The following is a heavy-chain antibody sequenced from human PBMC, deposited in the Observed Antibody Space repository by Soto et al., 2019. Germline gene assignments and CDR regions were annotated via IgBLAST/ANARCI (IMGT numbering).Heavy chain of an antibody. CDR3: ARDGGRHSGGIDY. D-gene: IGHD1-26*01. CDR2: IIPIFGTA. CDR1: GRTFISYS. Sequence: QVQLVQSGAEVKKPGSSVKVSCKASGRTFISYSINWVLQAPGQGLEWMGEIIPIFGTANYAQKFQGRVTITADESTSTAYMELSSLRSEDTAVYYCARDGGRHSGGIDYWGQGTLVTVSS. J-gene: IGHJ4*02. V-gene: IGHV1-69*01.